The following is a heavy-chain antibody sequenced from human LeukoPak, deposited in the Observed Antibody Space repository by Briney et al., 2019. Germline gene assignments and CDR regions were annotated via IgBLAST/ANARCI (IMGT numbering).Heavy chain of an antibody. Sequence: GASVKVSCKASGYTFTSHYIHWARQAPGQGLEWMGIINPTGGSTSYAQNFQGRVTMTRDTSTSTVYMELSSLRSEDTAVYYCARGYSSSSPFDYWGQGTLVTVSS. D-gene: IGHD6-6*01. J-gene: IGHJ4*02. V-gene: IGHV1-46*01. CDR2: INPTGGST. CDR3: ARGYSSSSPFDY. CDR1: GYTFTSHY.